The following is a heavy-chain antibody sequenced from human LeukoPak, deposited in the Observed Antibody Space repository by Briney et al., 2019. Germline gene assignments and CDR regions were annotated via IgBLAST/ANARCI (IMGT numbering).Heavy chain of an antibody. CDR3: AKVGDYYYDSSGYYYPPTYYFDY. CDR2: ISGSGGST. V-gene: IGHV3-23*01. J-gene: IGHJ4*02. Sequence: GGSLRLSCAASGFTFSSYAMSWVRQAPGKGLEWVSAISGSGGSTYYADSVKGRFTISRDNSKNTLYLQMNSLRAEDTAVYYCAKVGDYYYDSSGYYYPPTYYFDYWGQETLVTVSS. D-gene: IGHD3-22*01. CDR1: GFTFSSYA.